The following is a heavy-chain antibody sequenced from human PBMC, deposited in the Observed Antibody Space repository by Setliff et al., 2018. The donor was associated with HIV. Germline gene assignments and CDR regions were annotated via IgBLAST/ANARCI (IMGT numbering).Heavy chain of an antibody. Sequence: PSETLSLTCTVSAGSISSSNYYWGWIRQPPGKGLEWIGSIYYSGSTYYNPSLKSRVTISVDTSKNQFSLKLSSVTAADTAVYYCATLVDTAMVRANDYWGQGTLVTVSS. CDR2: IYYSGST. D-gene: IGHD5-18*01. J-gene: IGHJ4*02. V-gene: IGHV4-39*01. CDR3: ATLVDTAMVRANDY. CDR1: AGSISSSNYY.